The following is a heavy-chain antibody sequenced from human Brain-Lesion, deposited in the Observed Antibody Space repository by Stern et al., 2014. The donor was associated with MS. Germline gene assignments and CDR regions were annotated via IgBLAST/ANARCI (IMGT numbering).Heavy chain of an antibody. V-gene: IGHV6-1*01. J-gene: IGHJ5*01. CDR1: GDSVSSNSAA. CDR2: TYYRSKWYY. Sequence: VQLQQSGPGLMKPSQTLALTCAIAGDSVSSNSAAWNWIRQSPSRGPECLGRTYYRSKWYYQYAESVKSRITINADTSTNQFSLQLNSVTPEDTAVYLCAKGYNWFDSWGQGTVVTVS. CDR3: AKGYNWFDS.